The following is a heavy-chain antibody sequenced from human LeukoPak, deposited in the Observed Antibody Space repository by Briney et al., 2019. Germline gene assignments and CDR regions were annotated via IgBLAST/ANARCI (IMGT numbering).Heavy chain of an antibody. CDR3: ARREGPTGY. D-gene: IGHD1-1*01. CDR1: GDSISSRSYY. CDR2: IYYSGSS. J-gene: IGHJ4*02. V-gene: IGHV4-39*01. Sequence: SETLSLTCTVSGDSISSRSYYWGWIRQPPGKGLEWIGTIYYSGSSYYNTSLKSRVTISVDTSRNQFSLKLSSVTAADTAVYYCARREGPTGYWGQGTLVTVSS.